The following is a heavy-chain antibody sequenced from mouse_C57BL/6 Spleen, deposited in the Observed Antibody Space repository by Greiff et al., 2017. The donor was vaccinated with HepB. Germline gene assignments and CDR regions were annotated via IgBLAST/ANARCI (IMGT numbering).Heavy chain of an antibody. CDR1: GYTFTNYW. V-gene: IGHV1-63*01. J-gene: IGHJ1*03. CDR2: IYPGGGYT. D-gene: IGHD1-1*01. Sequence: VQLQQSGAELVRPGPSVKMSCKASGYTFTNYWIGWAKQRPGHGLEWIGDIYPGGGYTNYNEKFKGKATLTADKSSSTAYMQFSSLTSEDSAIYYCARRPGYYGSSGYFDVWGTGTTVTVSS. CDR3: ARRPGYYGSSGYFDV.